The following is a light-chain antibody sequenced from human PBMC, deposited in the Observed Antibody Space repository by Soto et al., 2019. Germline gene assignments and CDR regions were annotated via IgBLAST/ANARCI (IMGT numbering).Light chain of an antibody. V-gene: IGLV2-14*01. CDR1: SSDVGGYNY. Sequence: HCVLTQPASVSGSPLQSITISCTGTSSDVGGYNYVSWYQQHPGKAPKLMIYDVSNRPSGVSNRFSGSKSGNAASLTISGLQAEDEADYYCSSYTSSSAYVVFGGGTKVTVL. CDR2: DVS. CDR3: SSYTSSSAYVV. J-gene: IGLJ2*01.